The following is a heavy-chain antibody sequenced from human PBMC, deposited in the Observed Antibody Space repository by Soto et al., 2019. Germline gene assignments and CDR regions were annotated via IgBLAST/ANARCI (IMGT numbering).Heavy chain of an antibody. CDR3: ASQPRRDAFDI. V-gene: IGHV4-59*01. Sequence: SETLSLTCTVSGGSISSYYWSWIRQPPGKGLEWIGYIYYSGSTNYNPSLKSRVTISVDTSKNQFSLKLSSVTAADTAVYYCASQPRRDAFDIWGQGTMVTVSS. J-gene: IGHJ3*02. CDR1: GGSISSYY. CDR2: IYYSGST.